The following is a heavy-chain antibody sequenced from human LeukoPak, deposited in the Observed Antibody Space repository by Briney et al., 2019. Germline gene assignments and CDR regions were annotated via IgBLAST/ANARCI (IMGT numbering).Heavy chain of an antibody. J-gene: IGHJ4*02. D-gene: IGHD1-26*01. CDR3: ASAGTYGPNDDLSGNYFDY. CDR1: GFTFRSYA. V-gene: IGHV3-23*01. CDR2: ISGSGNRT. Sequence: PGGSLRLSCAASGFTFRSYAMSWVRQAPGKGLEWVSVISGSGNRTFHADSVKGRFTISRDNSKNTLYLQMNSLRAEDTAVYYCASAGTYGPNDDLSGNYFDYWGQGTLVTVSS.